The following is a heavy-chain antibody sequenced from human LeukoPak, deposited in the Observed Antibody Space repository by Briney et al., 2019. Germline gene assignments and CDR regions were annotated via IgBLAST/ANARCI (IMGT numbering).Heavy chain of an antibody. D-gene: IGHD5-18*01. CDR3: AKAENSYGYMSFDY. CDR1: GSTFSSYA. CDR2: ISGSGGST. V-gene: IGHV3-23*01. J-gene: IGHJ4*02. Sequence: GGSLRLSCAASGSTFSSYAMSWVRQAPGKGREWVSAISGSGGSTYYADSVKGRFTISRDNSKNTLYLQMNSLRAEDTAVYYCAKAENSYGYMSFDYWGQGTLVTVSS.